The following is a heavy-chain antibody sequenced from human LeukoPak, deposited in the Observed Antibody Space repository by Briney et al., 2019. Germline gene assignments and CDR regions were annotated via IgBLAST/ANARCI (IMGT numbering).Heavy chain of an antibody. CDR3: AKDLPHDYGDYGNGMDV. CDR1: GFTFSSYA. CDR2: ISGSGGST. J-gene: IGHJ6*02. Sequence: GGSLRLSCAASGFTFSSYAMSWVRRAPGKGLEWVSAISGSGGSTYYADSVKGRFTISRDNSKNTLYLQMNSLRAEDTAVYYCAKDLPHDYGDYGNGMDVWGQGTTVTVSS. V-gene: IGHV3-23*01. D-gene: IGHD4-17*01.